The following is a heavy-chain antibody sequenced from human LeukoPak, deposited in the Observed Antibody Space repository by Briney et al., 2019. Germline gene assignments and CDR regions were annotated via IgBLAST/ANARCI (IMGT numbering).Heavy chain of an antibody. CDR2: IYYSGST. J-gene: IGHJ4*02. CDR1: GGSISSGGYY. Sequence: SQTLSLTCTVSGGSISSGGYYWSWLRQHPGTGLEWVGYIYYSGSTYYNPSLKSRVTISVDTSKNQSSLKLSSVTAADTAVYYCARLILAEWSDRYFDYWGQGTLVTVSS. V-gene: IGHV4-31*03. CDR3: ARLILAEWSDRYFDY. D-gene: IGHD3-16*01.